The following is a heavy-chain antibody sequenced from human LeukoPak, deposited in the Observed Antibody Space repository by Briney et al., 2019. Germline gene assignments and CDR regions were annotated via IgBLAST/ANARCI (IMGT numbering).Heavy chain of an antibody. CDR2: INGGSGNT. Sequence: ASVTVSCTASGYTFTDYTMHWLRQAPGQRLDWMGWINGGSGNTKYTPEFQGRVTITRDTSASTAYMELSSLRSEDTAVYYCANPRYDSSGYYYVDWGQGTLVTVSS. V-gene: IGHV1-3*01. D-gene: IGHD3-22*01. J-gene: IGHJ4*02. CDR1: GYTFTDYT. CDR3: ANPRYDSSGYYYVD.